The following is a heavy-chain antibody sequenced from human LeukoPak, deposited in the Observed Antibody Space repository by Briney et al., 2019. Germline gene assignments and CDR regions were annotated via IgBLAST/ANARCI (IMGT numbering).Heavy chain of an antibody. V-gene: IGHV4-59*08. CDR2: IYYSGST. J-gene: IGHJ4*02. D-gene: IGHD4-11*01. CDR1: GGSISNYY. Sequence: SETLSLTCTVSGGSISNYYWSWIRQPPGKGLEWIGYIYYSGSTNYNPSLKSRVTISVDTSKNQFSLKLSSVTVADTAVYYCARHEYGLHFDYWGQGTLVTVSS. CDR3: ARHEYGLHFDY.